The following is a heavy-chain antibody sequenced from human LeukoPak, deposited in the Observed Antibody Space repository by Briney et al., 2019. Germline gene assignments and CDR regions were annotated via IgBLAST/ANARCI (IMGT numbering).Heavy chain of an antibody. CDR2: ISSSGSTI. D-gene: IGHD5-12*01. CDR3: ARVRVATIFDY. Sequence: QTGGSLRLSCAASGFTFSSYEVNWVRQAPGKGLEWVSYISSSGSTIYYADSVKGRSTISRDNAKKSLYLQMNSLRAEDTAVYYCARVRVATIFDYWGQGTLVTVSS. CDR1: GFTFSSYE. V-gene: IGHV3-48*03. J-gene: IGHJ4*02.